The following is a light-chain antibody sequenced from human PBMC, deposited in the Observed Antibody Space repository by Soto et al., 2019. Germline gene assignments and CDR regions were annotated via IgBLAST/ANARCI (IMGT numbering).Light chain of an antibody. CDR1: QSVSSN. CDR2: DAS. Sequence: IVLTQSRVPLSLSPGARATLSCRASQSVSSNLAWYQQKPGQAPRLLIYDASNRATGIPVRFSGSGSGTDFTLTISSLEPEDFAVYYCQQRSNGPPITVGHGTRLEIK. CDR3: QQRSNGPPIT. J-gene: IGKJ5*01. V-gene: IGKV3-11*01.